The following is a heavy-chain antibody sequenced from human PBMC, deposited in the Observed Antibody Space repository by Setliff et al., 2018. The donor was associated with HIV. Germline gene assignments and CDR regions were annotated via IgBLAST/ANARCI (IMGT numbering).Heavy chain of an antibody. J-gene: IGHJ4*02. CDR2: IYYSGST. CDR1: GGSISSGGYY. Sequence: SETLSLTCTVSGGSISSGGYYWSWIRQHPGKGLEWIGYIYYSGSTYYNPSLKSRATVSVDTSKNQFSLRLTSVTAADTAVYYCARLHQFCVGNCYPIYFDYWGQGTLVTVSS. V-gene: IGHV4-39*01. D-gene: IGHD2-21*01. CDR3: ARLHQFCVGNCYPIYFDY.